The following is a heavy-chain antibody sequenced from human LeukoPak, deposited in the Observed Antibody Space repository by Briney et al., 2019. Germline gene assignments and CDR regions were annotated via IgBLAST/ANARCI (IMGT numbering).Heavy chain of an antibody. Sequence: SETLSLTCAVSGGSISNYFWSWLRQPPGKGLEWIGYIHHSGSTNYNPSLKSRVTISGDTSKNQFSLKLSSVTAADTAVYYCARGGGSGYIRDAFDIWGLGTMVTVSS. CDR3: ARGGGSGYIRDAFDI. CDR1: GGSISNYF. V-gene: IGHV4-59*01. D-gene: IGHD3-22*01. J-gene: IGHJ3*02. CDR2: IHHSGST.